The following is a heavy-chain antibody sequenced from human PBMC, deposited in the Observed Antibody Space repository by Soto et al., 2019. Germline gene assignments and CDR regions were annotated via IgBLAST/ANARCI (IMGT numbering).Heavy chain of an antibody. V-gene: IGHV4-4*02. CDR1: GASVTLSNW. D-gene: IGHD4-17*01. CDR2: AYHSGST. CDR3: ARAPDDYGDAYDV. Sequence: QMQLQQSGPGLVKPSGTLSLTCTVSGASVTLSNWWTWIRQSPGRGLEWIGQAYHSGSTNYNPSLETRVTISVDTSKNQFSLNLTSVTAAYTAVYYCARAPDDYGDAYDVWGQGTSVTVSS. J-gene: IGHJ3*01.